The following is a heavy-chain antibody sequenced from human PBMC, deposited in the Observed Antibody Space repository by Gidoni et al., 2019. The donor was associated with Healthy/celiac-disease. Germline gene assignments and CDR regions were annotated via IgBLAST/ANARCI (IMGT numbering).Heavy chain of an antibody. Sequence: EVQLLASGGGLVQPGGSLRLSCAVSGFPFSTYAMSWVRQAPGKGLEWVSGISGSGGFTYYADSVKGRFAISRDNSKNTLYLQINSLRAEDTAVYYCAKGGITIAGGPFYFDYWGQGTLVTVSS. V-gene: IGHV3-23*01. D-gene: IGHD3-3*01. CDR3: AKGGITIAGGPFYFDY. CDR1: GFPFSTYA. J-gene: IGHJ4*02. CDR2: ISGSGGFT.